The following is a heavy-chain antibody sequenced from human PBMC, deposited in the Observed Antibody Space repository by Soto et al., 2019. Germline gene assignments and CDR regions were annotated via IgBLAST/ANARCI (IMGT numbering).Heavy chain of an antibody. D-gene: IGHD3-22*01. CDR2: TYYSGST. V-gene: IGHV4-61*01. CDR3: ARGADYYDSGFYRGGLDV. Sequence: SETLSLTCTVSGGSVSSGHYYWSWIRQPPGRGLEPIGYTYYSGSTHYNPSLKSRVTISLDTSKNQFSLKLSSVAAADTAVYYCARGADYYDSGFYRGGLDVWGQGTTVTVSS. J-gene: IGHJ6*02. CDR1: GGSVSSGHYY.